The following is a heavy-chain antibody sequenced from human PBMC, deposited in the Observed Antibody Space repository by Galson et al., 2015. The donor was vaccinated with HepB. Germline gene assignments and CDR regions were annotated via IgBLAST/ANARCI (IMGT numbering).Heavy chain of an antibody. J-gene: IGHJ4*02. CDR2: ISYGSHK. CDR1: GFIFSNYG. D-gene: IGHD1/OR15-1a*01. Sequence: SLRLSCAASGFIFSNYGMHWVRQAPGKGLEWVAAISYGSHKYHADSVRGRFTISRDNSKNTLYLQMNGLSADDTAVYYCARDPREQGLVPTLLFDSWGQGTLVTVSS. CDR3: ARDPREQGLVPTLLFDS. V-gene: IGHV3-30*03.